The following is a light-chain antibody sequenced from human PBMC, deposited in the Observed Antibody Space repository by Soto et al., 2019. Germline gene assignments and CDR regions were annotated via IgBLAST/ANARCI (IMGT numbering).Light chain of an antibody. J-gene: IGKJ2*01. Sequence: EIVLTQSPDTLSLSPGERATFSCRATQSITNKYVAWYQQKAGQAPRLLIYGASTRATGIPDRFRGSGSGKDFTLSITRLETEDFAVYYCHQYLDSPNTFGQGTNLEIK. CDR3: HQYLDSPNT. V-gene: IGKV3-20*01. CDR1: QSITNKY. CDR2: GAS.